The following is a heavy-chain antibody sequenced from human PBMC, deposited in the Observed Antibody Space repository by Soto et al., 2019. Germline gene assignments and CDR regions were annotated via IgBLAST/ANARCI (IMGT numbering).Heavy chain of an antibody. D-gene: IGHD1-26*01. Sequence: SETLSLTCTVSGGSVSSGSYYWSWIRQPPGKGLEWIGYIYYSGSTNYNPSLKSRVTISVDTSKNQFSLKLSSVTAADTAVYYCASFPSIVGATTAWGQGTLVTVSS. CDR3: ASFPSIVGATTA. J-gene: IGHJ5*02. V-gene: IGHV4-61*01. CDR2: IYYSGST. CDR1: GGSVSSGSYY.